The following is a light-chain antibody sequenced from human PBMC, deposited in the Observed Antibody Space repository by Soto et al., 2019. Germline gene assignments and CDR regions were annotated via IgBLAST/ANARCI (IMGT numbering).Light chain of an antibody. CDR2: GAS. V-gene: IGKV3-20*01. CDR1: QSFNSIY. CDR3: HQYDSWT. Sequence: EFVLTQSPGTLSLSPGERATLSCRASQSFNSIYLAWYQQKPGQAPRLLIYGASSRATGIPDRFSGSGSGTDFTLTISRLEPEDFAVYYCHQYDSWTFGQGTKVDI. J-gene: IGKJ1*01.